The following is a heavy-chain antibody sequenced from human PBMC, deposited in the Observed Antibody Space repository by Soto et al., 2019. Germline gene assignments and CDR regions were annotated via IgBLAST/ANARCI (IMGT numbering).Heavy chain of an antibody. D-gene: IGHD6-25*01. CDR2: IDYNGVT. Sequence: SETLSLTCTVSGGSIYRSGYYWGWIRQPPGRGLEWIGNIDYNGVTYSNPSLKSRVTISVDTSKNQFSLKLSSMTAADTSVYYCARHDYGSGWQPYNWFDPWGQGILVTSPQ. CDR3: ARHDYGSGWQPYNWFDP. J-gene: IGHJ5*02. V-gene: IGHV4-39*01. CDR1: GGSIYRSGYY.